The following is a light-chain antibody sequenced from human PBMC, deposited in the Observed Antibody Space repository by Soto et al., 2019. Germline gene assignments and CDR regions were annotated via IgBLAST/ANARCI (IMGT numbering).Light chain of an antibody. V-gene: IGKV4-1*01. J-gene: IGKJ5*01. CDR2: WAS. CDR3: QQYYSSPIT. Sequence: DIVMTQSPDSLAVSLGERATINCKSRQRVLYSSNNKNYLAWYQQKPGQPPKLLIYWASTRESGVPDRISGSGSETDFTLTITSLQAEDVAVYYCQQYYSSPITFGQGTRLEIK. CDR1: QRVLYSSNNKNY.